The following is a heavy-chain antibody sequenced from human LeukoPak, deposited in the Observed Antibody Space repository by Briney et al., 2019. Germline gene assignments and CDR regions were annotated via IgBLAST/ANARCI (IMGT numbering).Heavy chain of an antibody. D-gene: IGHD1-26*01. CDR2: IKTDGGET. CDR1: RFTFSNYW. CDR3: ARDPDPIPGANFHY. J-gene: IGHJ4*02. Sequence: PGGSLRLSCVASRFTFSNYWMTWVRQAPGKGLERVANIKTDGGETYYIESVKGRFTISRDNAKNSLYLQMNSLTAEDTAVYYCARDPDPIPGANFHYWGQGTLVSVSS. V-gene: IGHV3-7*01.